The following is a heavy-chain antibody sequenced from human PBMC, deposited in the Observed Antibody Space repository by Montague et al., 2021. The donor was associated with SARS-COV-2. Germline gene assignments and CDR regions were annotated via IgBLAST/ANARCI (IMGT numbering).Heavy chain of an antibody. CDR3: ARGLAAYDDAFDI. Sequence: SLRLSCAASGFTFSSYSMHWVRQAPGKGLEWVAVIWYDGSNKFYADSVKGRFTISRDNSKNTPYLQMNSLRAEDTALYYCARGLAAYDDAFDIWGQGTMVTVSS. CDR2: IWYDGSNK. V-gene: IGHV3-33*01. CDR1: GFTFSSYS. D-gene: IGHD6-13*01. J-gene: IGHJ3*02.